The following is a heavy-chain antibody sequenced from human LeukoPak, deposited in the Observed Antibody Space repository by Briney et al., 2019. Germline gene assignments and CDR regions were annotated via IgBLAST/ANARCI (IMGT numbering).Heavy chain of an antibody. V-gene: IGHV3-53*01. Sequence: GGSLRLSCAASGLTGSHNYVSWVRQAPGKGLEWVSAIHTSGDTCYADPVKGRFTISRDTSKNTLYLQINSLRVEDTAVYYCIVFGDSNHWGQGTLVTVSS. J-gene: IGHJ5*02. CDR1: GLTGSHNY. CDR2: IHTSGDT. D-gene: IGHD4-17*01. CDR3: IVFGDSNH.